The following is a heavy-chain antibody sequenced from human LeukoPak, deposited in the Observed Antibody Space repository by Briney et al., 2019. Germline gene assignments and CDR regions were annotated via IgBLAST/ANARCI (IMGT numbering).Heavy chain of an antibody. Sequence: GGSLRLSCAASGFTFSSYGMHWVRQAPGKGLEWVAVIWYDGSSKYYADSVKGRFTISRDNSKNTLYLQMNSLRAEDTAVYYCARDRQQLPLDYWGQGTLVTVS. CDR2: IWYDGSSK. D-gene: IGHD6-13*01. J-gene: IGHJ4*02. CDR3: ARDRQQLPLDY. V-gene: IGHV3-33*01. CDR1: GFTFSSYG.